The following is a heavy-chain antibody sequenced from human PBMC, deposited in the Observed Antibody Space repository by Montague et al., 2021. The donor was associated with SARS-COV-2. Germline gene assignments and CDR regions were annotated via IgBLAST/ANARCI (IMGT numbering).Heavy chain of an antibody. CDR2: IYWDDDK. V-gene: IGHV2-5*02. CDR1: GFSLSTSGVG. CDR3: AHRPSIAAAGTFRFDP. J-gene: IGHJ5*02. D-gene: IGHD6-13*01. Sequence: PALVKPTQTLTLTCTFSGFSLSTSGVGVGWIRQPPGKALEWLALIYWDDDKRYSPSLKSRLTITKDTSKNQVVLTMTNMDPVDTATYYCAHRPSIAAAGTFRFDPWGQGTLVTVSP.